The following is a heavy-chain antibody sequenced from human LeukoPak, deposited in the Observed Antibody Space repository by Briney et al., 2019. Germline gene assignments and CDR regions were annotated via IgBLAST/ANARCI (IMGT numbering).Heavy chain of an antibody. CDR1: GYTFTGYY. CDR3: ARGVGDCRSTSCYHWFDP. V-gene: IGHV1-2*02. Sequence: ASVRVSCKASGYTFTGYYMHWVRQAPGQGLEWMGWINPNSGGTNYAQKFQGRVTMTRDTSISTAYMELSRLRSDDTAVYYCARGVGDCRSTSCYHWFDPWGQGTLVTVSS. D-gene: IGHD2-2*01. J-gene: IGHJ5*02. CDR2: INPNSGGT.